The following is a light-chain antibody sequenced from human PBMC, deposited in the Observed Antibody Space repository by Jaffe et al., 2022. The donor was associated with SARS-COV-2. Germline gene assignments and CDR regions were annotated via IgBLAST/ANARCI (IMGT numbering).Light chain of an antibody. Sequence: QSALTQPRSVSGSPGQSVTISCTGTSSDVGGYKYVSWYQQHPGNVPKLIIYDVTERPSGVPDRFSGSKSGNTASLSISGLQAEDEADYYCCAHAGTYIHWVFGGGTKLTVL. V-gene: IGLV2-11*01. CDR1: SSDVGGYKY. J-gene: IGLJ3*02. CDR2: DVT. CDR3: CAHAGTYIHWV.